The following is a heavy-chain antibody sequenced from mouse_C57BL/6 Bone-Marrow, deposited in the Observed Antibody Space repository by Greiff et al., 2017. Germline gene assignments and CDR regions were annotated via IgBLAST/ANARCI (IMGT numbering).Heavy chain of an antibody. V-gene: IGHV2-2*01. CDR2: IWSGGST. CDR1: GFSLTSYG. Sequence: QVQLQQSGPGLVQPSQSLSITCTVSGFSLTSYGVHWVRQSPGKGLEWLGVIWSGGSTDYNAAFISRLSISKDNSKSQVFFKMNSLQADDTAIYYCARQELGRFAYWGQGTLVTVSA. CDR3: ARQELGRFAY. J-gene: IGHJ3*01. D-gene: IGHD4-1*01.